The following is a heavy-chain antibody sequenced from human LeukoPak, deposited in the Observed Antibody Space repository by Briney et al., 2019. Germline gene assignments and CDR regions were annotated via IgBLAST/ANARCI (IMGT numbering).Heavy chain of an antibody. CDR2: IIPIFGTA. J-gene: IGHJ4*02. Sequence: SVKVACKASGGTLSSYAIGWVRQAPGQGLEWMGGIIPIFGTANYAQKFQGRVTITTDESTSTAYMELSSLSSEDTAVYYCARDKGSRYYYLDYWGQGTLVTVSS. D-gene: IGHD3-22*01. CDR3: ARDKGSRYYYLDY. CDR1: GGTLSSYA. V-gene: IGHV1-69*05.